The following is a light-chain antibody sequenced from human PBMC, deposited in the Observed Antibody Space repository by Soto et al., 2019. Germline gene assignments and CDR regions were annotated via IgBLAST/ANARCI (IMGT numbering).Light chain of an antibody. CDR1: SSAVGSNNR. Sequence: QSALTQPPSVSGSPGQSVAISCTGSSSAVGSNNRVSWYHQPPGTAPKLIIYDVTNRPSGVPDRFSGSKSGNTASLTISGLQAEDEADYYCSSYTTSNTYVFGTGTKVTVL. CDR3: SSYTTSNTYV. CDR2: DVT. J-gene: IGLJ1*01. V-gene: IGLV2-18*02.